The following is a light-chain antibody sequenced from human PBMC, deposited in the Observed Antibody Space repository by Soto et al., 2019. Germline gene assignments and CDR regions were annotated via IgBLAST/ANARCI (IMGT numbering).Light chain of an antibody. Sequence: IVLTQSPCTLSLSPGERATLSCRASKSVSSSYLAWYQQKPGQAPRLLIYGASSRATGIPDRFSGSGSGTDFTLTISRLEPEDFAVYYCQQYGSSSTWTFGQGTKVDIK. J-gene: IGKJ1*01. CDR1: KSVSSSY. CDR2: GAS. V-gene: IGKV3-20*01. CDR3: QQYGSSSTWT.